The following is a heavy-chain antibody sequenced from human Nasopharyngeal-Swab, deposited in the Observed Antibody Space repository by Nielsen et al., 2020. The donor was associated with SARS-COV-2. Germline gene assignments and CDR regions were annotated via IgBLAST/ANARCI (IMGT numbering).Heavy chain of an antibody. CDR1: GFTYSNAW. J-gene: IGHJ4*02. Sequence: GESLKISWAASGFTYSNAWMRWVRQAPGKGLEWVGRIKSKTDCGTTDYAAPVKGRFTISRDDSKNTLYLQMNSLKTEDTAVYYCTLDIVVVPAAQNDNWGQGTLVTVSS. CDR2: IKSKTDCGTT. CDR3: TLDIVVVPAAQNDN. D-gene: IGHD2-2*03. V-gene: IGHV3-15*01.